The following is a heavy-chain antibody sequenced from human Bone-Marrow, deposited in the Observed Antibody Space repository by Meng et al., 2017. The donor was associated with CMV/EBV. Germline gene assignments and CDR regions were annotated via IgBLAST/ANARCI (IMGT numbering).Heavy chain of an antibody. CDR1: GGTFSSYA. Sequence: SVKVSCKASGGTFSSYAISWVRQAPGQGLEWMGGIIPIFGTANYAQKFQGRVTITTDESTSTAYMELSSLRSEDTAVYYCARYCSSTSCYDYWGQGTLVTVSS. V-gene: IGHV1-69*05. J-gene: IGHJ4*02. CDR3: ARYCSSTSCYDY. D-gene: IGHD2-2*01. CDR2: IIPIFGTA.